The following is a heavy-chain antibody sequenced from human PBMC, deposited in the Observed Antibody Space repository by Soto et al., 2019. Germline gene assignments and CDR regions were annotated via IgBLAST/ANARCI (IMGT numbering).Heavy chain of an antibody. D-gene: IGHD3-3*01. CDR3: AKEGRSYDDFWSGPVGSFDI. Sequence: QGQLVVSGGDAVQPGRSLRLSCVGSGFTFSNHAMRWVRLAPGQGLEWVAYISYDGSNKAYGDSVQGRFTISRDNSKNTVILQMNSLRVEDTGVFHCAKEGRSYDDFWSGPVGSFDIWGRGTTVTVSS. CDR2: ISYDGSNK. J-gene: IGHJ3*02. V-gene: IGHV3-30*18. CDR1: GFTFSNHA.